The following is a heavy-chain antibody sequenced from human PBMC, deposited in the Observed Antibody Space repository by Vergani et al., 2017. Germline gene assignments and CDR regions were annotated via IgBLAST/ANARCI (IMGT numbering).Heavy chain of an antibody. D-gene: IGHD6-13*01. CDR3: ARVVPAATSIAAAGTGGMDV. J-gene: IGHJ6*03. Sequence: QGQLQQWGAGLLKPSETLSLTCAVYSGSFSGYFWTWIRQPPGKGLEWSGEIKHSGSTNYNPSLKSRVTISVDTSKNQFSLKLSSVTAADTAVYYCARVVPAATSIAAAGTGGMDVWGKGTTVTVSS. CDR1: SGSFSGYF. CDR2: IKHSGST. V-gene: IGHV4-34*01.